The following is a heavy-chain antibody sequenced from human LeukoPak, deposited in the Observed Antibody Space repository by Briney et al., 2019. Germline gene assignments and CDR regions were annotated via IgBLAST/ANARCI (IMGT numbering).Heavy chain of an antibody. CDR2: INTNTGNP. D-gene: IGHD2-21*01. J-gene: IGHJ5*02. V-gene: IGHV7-4-1*02. CDR1: GYTFTSYA. CDR3: AREGLGVVVKAYWFDP. Sequence: ASVKVSCKASGYTFTSYAMNWVRQAPGQGLEWMGWINTNTGNPTYAQGFTGRFVFSLDTSVSTAYLQISSLKAEDTAVYYCAREGLGVVVKAYWFDPWGQGTLVTVSS.